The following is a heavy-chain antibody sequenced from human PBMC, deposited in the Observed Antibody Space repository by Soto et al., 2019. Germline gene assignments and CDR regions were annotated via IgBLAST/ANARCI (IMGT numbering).Heavy chain of an antibody. Sequence: PLETLSLSCTVSGGSISSSSYYWGWIRQPPGKGLEWIGSIYYSGSTYYNPSLKSRVTISVDTSKNQFSLKLSSVTAADTAVYYCARLSYSNYAYWGQGTLVTVSS. CDR3: ARLSYSNYAY. CDR1: GGSISSSSYY. V-gene: IGHV4-39*01. D-gene: IGHD4-4*01. J-gene: IGHJ4*02. CDR2: IYYSGST.